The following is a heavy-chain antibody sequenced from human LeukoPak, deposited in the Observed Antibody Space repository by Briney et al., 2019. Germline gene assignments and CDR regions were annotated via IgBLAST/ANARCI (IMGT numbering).Heavy chain of an antibody. D-gene: IGHD3-10*01. V-gene: IGHV4-30-4*08. CDR2: IYYSGST. J-gene: IGHJ6*03. CDR3: ARQTSWDYYGSGSYSSAYMDV. Sequence: SETLSLTCTVSGGSISSGDYYWSWIRQPPGKGLEWIGYIYYSGSTYYNPSLKSRVTISVDTSKNQFSLKLSSVTAADTAVYYCARQTSWDYYGSGSYSSAYMDVWGKGTTVTVSS. CDR1: GGSISSGDYY.